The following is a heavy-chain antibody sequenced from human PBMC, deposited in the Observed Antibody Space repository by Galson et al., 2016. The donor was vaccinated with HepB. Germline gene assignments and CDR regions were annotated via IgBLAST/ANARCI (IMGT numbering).Heavy chain of an antibody. D-gene: IGHD4-11*01. J-gene: IGHJ4*02. CDR1: GHTVTELS. Sequence: SVKVSCKVSGHTVTELSMHWVRKAPGKGLEWMGSFDPEDAETVYAQKFQGRVTMTEDTSADTAYMELSNLRSEDTAVYYCATSYNDYILDYWGQGTLVTVSS. CDR3: ATSYNDYILDY. CDR2: FDPEDAET. V-gene: IGHV1-24*01.